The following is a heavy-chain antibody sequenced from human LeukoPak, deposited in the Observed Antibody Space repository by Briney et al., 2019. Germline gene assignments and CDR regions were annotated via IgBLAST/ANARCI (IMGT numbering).Heavy chain of an antibody. CDR3: ARDPGYSYGYVWFDP. V-gene: IGHV3-48*04. D-gene: IGHD5-18*01. CDR1: GFTFSSYG. J-gene: IGHJ5*02. Sequence: QSGGSLRLSCAASGFTFSSYGMSWVRQAPGKGLEWVSYISSSGSTIYYADSVKGRFTISRDNAKNSLYLQMNSLRAEDTAVYYCARDPGYSYGYVWFDPWGQGTLVTVSS. CDR2: ISSSGSTI.